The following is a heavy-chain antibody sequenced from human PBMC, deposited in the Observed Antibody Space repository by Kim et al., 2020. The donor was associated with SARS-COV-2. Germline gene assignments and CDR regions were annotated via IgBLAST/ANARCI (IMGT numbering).Heavy chain of an antibody. Sequence: NSNPTLESRVTISVATSQNQLSLKVSSVNASDTAVYYCARGRSSGYSFDYWGQGTLVTVSS. D-gene: IGHD6-19*01. J-gene: IGHJ4*02. CDR3: ARGRSSGYSFDY. V-gene: IGHV4-34*01.